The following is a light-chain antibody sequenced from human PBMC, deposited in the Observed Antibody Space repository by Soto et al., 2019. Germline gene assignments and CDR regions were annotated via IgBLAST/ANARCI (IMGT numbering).Light chain of an antibody. Sequence: DIQMTQSPSTLSGSVGDRVTITCRASQTIRSWLAWYQQKPGKAPKLLNYKASTLKSGVQSRFSGSGSGTEFTLTISSLQPDDFATHYCQHYDSYSEAFGQGTKLELK. CDR1: QTIRSW. CDR2: KAS. V-gene: IGKV1-5*03. CDR3: QHYDSYSEA. J-gene: IGKJ1*01.